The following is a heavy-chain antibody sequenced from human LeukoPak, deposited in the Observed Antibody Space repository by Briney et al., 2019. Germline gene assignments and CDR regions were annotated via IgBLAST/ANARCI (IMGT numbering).Heavy chain of an antibody. CDR2: INAGIGNT. V-gene: IGHV1-3*01. D-gene: IGHD5-12*01. J-gene: IGHJ4*02. CDR1: GYTFTSYA. Sequence: ASVKVSSKASGYTFTSYAMHSVPQAPGQRLEWMGWINAGIGNTKYSQNFQGRVTITRDTSASTAYMELSNLRSEDTAVYYCARAPASYSGYDYYFDYWGQGTLVTVSS. CDR3: ARAPASYSGYDYYFDY.